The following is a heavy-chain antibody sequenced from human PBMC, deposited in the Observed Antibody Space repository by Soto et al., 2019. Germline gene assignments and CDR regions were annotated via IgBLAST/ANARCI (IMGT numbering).Heavy chain of an antibody. Sequence: GGSLRLSCAASGLTFNRYWMHWVRHAPGKGLVWVSHINTDGSNANYADSVEGRFTISRDNAKSTLFLQMNSLRDEDTAVYYCAREFCSGGNCYTYYFDPWGQGIPVTVSS. CDR2: INTDGSNA. D-gene: IGHD2-15*01. J-gene: IGHJ5*02. V-gene: IGHV3-74*01. CDR1: GLTFNRYW. CDR3: AREFCSGGNCYTYYFDP.